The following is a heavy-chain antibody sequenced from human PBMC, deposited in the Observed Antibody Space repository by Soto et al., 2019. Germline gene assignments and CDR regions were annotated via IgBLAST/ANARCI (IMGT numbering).Heavy chain of an antibody. CDR2: IYYSGST. Sequence: SETPSLTCTGSGGTLNNYDWNWVRQPPGKGLEWIGYIYYSGSTDYNPSLKSRVTMSVDTSKNQFSLKLSSVTAGDTAVYYCARQSRGLAVAGLDSWGQGTLVTVSS. CDR3: ARQSRGLAVAGLDS. CDR1: GGTLNNYD. J-gene: IGHJ4*02. V-gene: IGHV4-59*08. D-gene: IGHD6-19*01.